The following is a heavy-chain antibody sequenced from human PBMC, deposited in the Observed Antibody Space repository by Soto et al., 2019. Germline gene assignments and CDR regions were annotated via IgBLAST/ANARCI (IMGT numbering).Heavy chain of an antibody. CDR1: GYTFTSKG. CDR3: ARTTVTTEFDY. CDR2: ISAYNGNT. V-gene: IGHV1-18*01. Sequence: GASVKVSCKASGYTFTSKGISWVRQATGQGLEWMGWISAYNGNTNYAQKLQGRVTMTTDTSTSTAYMELRSLRSDDTAVYYCARTTVTTEFDYWGQGTLVTVSS. J-gene: IGHJ4*02. D-gene: IGHD4-17*01.